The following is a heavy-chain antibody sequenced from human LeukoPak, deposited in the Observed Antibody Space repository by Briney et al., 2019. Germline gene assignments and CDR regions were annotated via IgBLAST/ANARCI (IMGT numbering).Heavy chain of an antibody. V-gene: IGHV4-34*01. CDR2: INHSGST. CDR3: ASPPMDCSSTSCFPMDV. D-gene: IGHD2-2*01. J-gene: IGHJ6*02. Sequence: KTSETLSLTCTISGGSISSYYWSWVRQPAGKGLEWIGEINHSGSTNYNPSLKSRVTISVDTSKNQFSLKLSSVTAADTAVYYCASPPMDCSSTSCFPMDVWGQGTTVTVSS. CDR1: GGSISSYY.